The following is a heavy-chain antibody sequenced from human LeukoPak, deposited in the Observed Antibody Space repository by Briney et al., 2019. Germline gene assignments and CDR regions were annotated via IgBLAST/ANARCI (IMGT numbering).Heavy chain of an antibody. CDR1: GGSFSGYY. CDR2: INHSGST. Sequence: ASETLSLTCAVYGGSFSGYYWSWIRQPPGKGLEWIGEINHSGSTNYNPSLKSRVTISVDTSKNQFSLKLSSVTAADTAVYYCAGGERTYYYDSSGYRPWGQGTLVTVSS. CDR3: AGGERTYYYDSSGYRP. V-gene: IGHV4-34*01. J-gene: IGHJ5*02. D-gene: IGHD3-22*01.